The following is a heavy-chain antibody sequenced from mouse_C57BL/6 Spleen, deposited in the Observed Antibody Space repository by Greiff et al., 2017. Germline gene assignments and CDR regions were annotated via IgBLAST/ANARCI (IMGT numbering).Heavy chain of an antibody. CDR1: GYTFTSYW. CDR2: IDPSDSYT. V-gene: IGHV1-69*01. D-gene: IGHD1-1*01. Sequence: QVQLQQPGAELVMPGASVKLSCKASGYTFTSYWMHWVKQRPGQGLEWIGEIDPSDSYTNYNQKFKGKSTLTVDKSSSTAYMQLSSLTSEASAVYYCARELRNYWGQGTTLTVSS. J-gene: IGHJ2*01. CDR3: ARELRNY.